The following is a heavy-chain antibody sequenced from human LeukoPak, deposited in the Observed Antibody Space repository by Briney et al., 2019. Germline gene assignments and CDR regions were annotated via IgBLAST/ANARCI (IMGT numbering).Heavy chain of an antibody. CDR1: GFTFNDYY. V-gene: IGHV3-30*02. CDR2: IRYDGSNK. J-gene: IGHJ4*02. Sequence: PGGSLRLSCAASGFTFNDYYMNWIRQAPGKGLEWVAFIRYDGSNKYYADSVKGRFTISRDNSKNTLYLQMNSLRAEDTAVYYCATGIVVVPAAIDYWGQGTLVTVSS. D-gene: IGHD2-2*01. CDR3: ATGIVVVPAAIDY.